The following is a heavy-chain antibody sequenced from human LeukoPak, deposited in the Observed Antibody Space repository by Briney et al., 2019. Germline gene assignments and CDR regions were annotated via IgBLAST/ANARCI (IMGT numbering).Heavy chain of an antibody. CDR3: ARRYSSSWYARIEDNWFDP. Sequence: RGESLKISCKGSGYSFTSYWIGWVRQMPGKGLEWMGIIYPGDSDTRYSPSFQGQVTISADKSISTAYLQWSSLKASDTAMYYCARRYSSSWYARIEDNWFDPWGQGTLVTVSS. CDR2: IYPGDSDT. J-gene: IGHJ5*02. CDR1: GYSFTSYW. V-gene: IGHV5-51*01. D-gene: IGHD6-13*01.